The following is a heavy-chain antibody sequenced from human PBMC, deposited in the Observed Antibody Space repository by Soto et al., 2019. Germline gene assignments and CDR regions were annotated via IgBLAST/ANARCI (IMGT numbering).Heavy chain of an antibody. V-gene: IGHV1-18*01. CDR1: GYTFTSYG. D-gene: IGHD2-2*01. CDR3: ARNASESSTSNKYYYYYYYMDV. CDR2: ISAYNGNT. J-gene: IGHJ6*03. Sequence: QVQLVQSGAEVKKPGASVKVSCKASGYTFTSYGISWVRQAPGQGLEWMGWISAYNGNTNYAQKLQGRVTMTTDTSTSTAYMELRSLRSDDTAVYYCARNASESSTSNKYYYYYYYMDVWGKGTTVTVSS.